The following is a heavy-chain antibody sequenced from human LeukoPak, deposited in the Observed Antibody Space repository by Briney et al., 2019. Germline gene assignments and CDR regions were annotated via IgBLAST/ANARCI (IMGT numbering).Heavy chain of an antibody. CDR1: GGSISSYY. CDR2: IYYSGST. D-gene: IGHD3-10*01. Sequence: SETLSLTCTVSGGSISSYYWSWIRQPPGKGLEWIGYIYYSGSTYYNPSLKSRVTISVDTSKNQFSLKLSSVTAADTAVYYCARLTVVRGVIDWGQGTLVTVSS. J-gene: IGHJ4*02. V-gene: IGHV4-59*08. CDR3: ARLTVVRGVID.